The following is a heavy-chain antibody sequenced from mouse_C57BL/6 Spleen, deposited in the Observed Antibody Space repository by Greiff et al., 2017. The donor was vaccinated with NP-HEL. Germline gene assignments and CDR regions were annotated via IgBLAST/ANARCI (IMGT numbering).Heavy chain of an antibody. D-gene: IGHD2-4*01. V-gene: IGHV1-53*01. CDR3: ARSNYDYDWFAY. CDR1: GYTFTSYW. Sequence: QLQQSGTELVKPGASVKLSCKASGYTFTSYWMHWVKQRPGQGLEWIGNINPSNGGTNYNEKFKSKATLTVDKSSSTAYMQLSSLTSEDSAVYYCARSNYDYDWFAYWGQGTLVTVSA. CDR2: INPSNGGT. J-gene: IGHJ3*01.